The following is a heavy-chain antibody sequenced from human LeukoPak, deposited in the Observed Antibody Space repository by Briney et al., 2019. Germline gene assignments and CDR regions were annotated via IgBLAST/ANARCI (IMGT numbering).Heavy chain of an antibody. CDR1: GFTFTSYGMQFSSYG. CDR2: IRSDGRNT. Sequence: GGSLRLSCAASGFTFTSYGMQFSSYGMHWVRQAPGKGLEWVAFIRSDGRNTYYADSVKDRFTISRDNTKNTLYLQMNSLRAEDTAVYYCAKLKINYYHYMDVWGKGTAVILSS. D-gene: IGHD3-16*01. CDR3: AKLKINYYHYMDV. J-gene: IGHJ6*03. V-gene: IGHV3-30*02.